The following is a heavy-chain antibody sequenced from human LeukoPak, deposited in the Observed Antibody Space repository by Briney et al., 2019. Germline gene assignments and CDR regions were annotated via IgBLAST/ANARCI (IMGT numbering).Heavy chain of an antibody. CDR3: ARHGSSLTGRYFDY. V-gene: IGHV4-39*01. CDR2: IYYSGST. CDR1: GGSISSSSYY. Sequence: SETLSLTCTVSGGSISSSSYYWGWIRQPPGKGLEWIGSIYYSGSTYYNLSLKSRVTISVDTSKNQFSLKLSSVTAADTAVYYCARHGSSLTGRYFDYWGQGILVAVSS. J-gene: IGHJ4*02. D-gene: IGHD1-14*01.